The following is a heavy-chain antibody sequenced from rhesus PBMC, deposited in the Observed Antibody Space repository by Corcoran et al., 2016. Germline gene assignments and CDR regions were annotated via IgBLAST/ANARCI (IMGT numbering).Heavy chain of an antibody. V-gene: IGHV4S18*01. D-gene: IGHD6-25*01. CDR1: GGSISDSYR. J-gene: IGHJ4*01. Sequence: QVQLQESGPGVVKPSETLSLTCAVSGGSISDSYRWSWIRQPPGKGLEWIGHIFGSIGSPYYNPSLKSRVTISTDTSKNQFSLKLSSVTAADTAVYYCARGGRQLEIGFDYWGQGVLVTVSS. CDR3: ARGGRQLEIGFDY. CDR2: IFGSIGSP.